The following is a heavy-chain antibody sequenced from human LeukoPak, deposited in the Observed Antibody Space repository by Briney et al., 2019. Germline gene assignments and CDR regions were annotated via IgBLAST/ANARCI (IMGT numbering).Heavy chain of an antibody. CDR3: ARGGFSYGYGLGDY. CDR2: INSDGRST. V-gene: IGHV3-74*01. D-gene: IGHD5-18*01. CDR1: GFTFTSDW. J-gene: IGHJ4*02. Sequence: GGSLRLSCAASGFTFTSDWMHWVRQAPGKGLVWVSRINSDGRSTSYADSVKGRFTISRGNAKSTLYLQMNSLRAEDTAVYYCARGGFSYGYGLGDYWGQGTLVTVSS.